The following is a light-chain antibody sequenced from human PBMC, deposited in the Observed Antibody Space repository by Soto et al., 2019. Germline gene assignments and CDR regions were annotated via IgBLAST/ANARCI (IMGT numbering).Light chain of an antibody. Sequence: QSVLTQPPSASGAPGQRVTISCSGSGSNIGSNFVSWYQQLPRAAPKLLMYNNNQRPSGAPDRFSGSKSGTSASLAVSGLQSEDEADDYCAPWDNSLNGVVFGGGTKVTVL. CDR1: GSNIGSNF. CDR2: NNN. CDR3: APWDNSLNGVV. V-gene: IGLV1-44*01. J-gene: IGLJ2*01.